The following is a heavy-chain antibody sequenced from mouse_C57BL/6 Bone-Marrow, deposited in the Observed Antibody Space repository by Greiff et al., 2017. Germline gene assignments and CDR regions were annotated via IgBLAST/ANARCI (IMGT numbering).Heavy chain of an antibody. J-gene: IGHJ4*01. V-gene: IGHV2-2*01. Sequence: QVHVKQPGPGLVQPSQSLSITCTVSGFSLTSYGVHWVRQSPGKGLEWLGVIWSGGSTDYNAAFISRLSLSKDKSKGQVFFKMNSLQADDTAIYYCARNSTMIATKDSTKGTPCAMDYWGQGTSVTVSS. D-gene: IGHD2-4*01. CDR1: GFSLTSYG. CDR3: ARNSTMIATKDSTKGTPCAMDY. CDR2: IWSGGST.